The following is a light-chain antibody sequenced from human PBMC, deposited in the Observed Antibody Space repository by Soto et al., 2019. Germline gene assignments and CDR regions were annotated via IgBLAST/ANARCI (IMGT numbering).Light chain of an antibody. CDR3: QHYNTYSKA. CDR1: QSVSYW. CDR2: DGS. Sequence: DIHLTQSPSTLSTSVGARVTITCRASQSVSYWLAWYQQKPGKAPNLLIYDGSTLASGVPPRFSGGGFGTEVTLNISSLQPDDSAMYYCQHYNTYSKAFGPGTRVEIK. V-gene: IGKV1-5*01. J-gene: IGKJ3*01.